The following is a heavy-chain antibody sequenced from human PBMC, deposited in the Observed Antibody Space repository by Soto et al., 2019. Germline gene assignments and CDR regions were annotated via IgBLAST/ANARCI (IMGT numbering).Heavy chain of an antibody. D-gene: IGHD3-22*01. Sequence: ASVKVSCKASGYTFTGYYMHWVRQAPGQGLEWMGWINPNSGGTNYAQKFQGWVTMTRDTSISTAYMELSRLRSDDTAVYYCARGPPNYYDSSGYYTENWFDPWGQGTLVTVSS. CDR1: GYTFTGYY. CDR3: ARGPPNYYDSSGYYTENWFDP. J-gene: IGHJ5*02. V-gene: IGHV1-2*04. CDR2: INPNSGGT.